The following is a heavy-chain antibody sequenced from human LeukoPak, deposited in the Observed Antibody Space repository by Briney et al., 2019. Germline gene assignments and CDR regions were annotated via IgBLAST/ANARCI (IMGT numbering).Heavy chain of an antibody. D-gene: IGHD3-3*01. V-gene: IGHV1-58*01. CDR1: GFTFTSSA. Sequence: SVKVSCKASGFTFTSSAVQWERQARGQRLEWIGWIVVGSGNTNYAQKFQERVTITRDMSTSTAYMELSSLRSEDTAVYYCAADRVSVLRFLEWSPLWGQGTLVTVSS. J-gene: IGHJ4*02. CDR2: IVVGSGNT. CDR3: AADRVSVLRFLEWSPL.